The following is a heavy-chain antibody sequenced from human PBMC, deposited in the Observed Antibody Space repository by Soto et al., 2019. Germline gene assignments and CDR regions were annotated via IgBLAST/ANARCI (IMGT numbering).Heavy chain of an antibody. CDR3: ARGPKYFDSVDS. CDR1: GGSFSGYY. CDR2: INHSGST. J-gene: IGHJ4*02. V-gene: IGHV4-34*01. D-gene: IGHD3-9*01. Sequence: SETLSLTCAVYGGSFSGYYWTWIRQPPGTGLEWIGEINHSGSTNYNPSLKSRVTISEDTSKNQFSLKLTSVTAADTAVYYCARGPKYFDSVDSWGQGTLVTVSS.